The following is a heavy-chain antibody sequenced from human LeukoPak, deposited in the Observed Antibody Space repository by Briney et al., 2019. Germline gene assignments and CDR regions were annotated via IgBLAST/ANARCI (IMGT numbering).Heavy chain of an antibody. D-gene: IGHD3-16*01. CDR3: ARDRAWDYFDY. Sequence: GGSLRLSCAPSGFTFSRRGMHWVRQAPGKGLEWVAIISNDGSRKYYAHSVEGRFTISRDNSKSTLYLQMDSLRAEDTAVYYCARDRAWDYFDYWGQGTPVTVSS. V-gene: IGHV3-30*03. J-gene: IGHJ4*02. CDR1: GFTFSRRG. CDR2: ISNDGSRK.